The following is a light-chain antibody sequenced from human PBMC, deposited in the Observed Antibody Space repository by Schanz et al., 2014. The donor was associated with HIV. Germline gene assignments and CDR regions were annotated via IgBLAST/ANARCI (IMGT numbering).Light chain of an antibody. Sequence: DVQMTQSPSSLSASVGDRVTITCRSSQSINTFLNWYQQKPGRAPKLLTHAASSLQSGVPSRFSGSGSGTHFTLTISCLQSEDFATYYCQQYYSYPSFGPGTKVDIK. CDR1: QSINTF. CDR3: QQYYSYPS. J-gene: IGKJ3*01. CDR2: AAS. V-gene: IGKV1-39*01.